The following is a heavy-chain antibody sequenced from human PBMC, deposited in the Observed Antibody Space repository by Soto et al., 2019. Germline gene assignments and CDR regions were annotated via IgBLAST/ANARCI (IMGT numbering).Heavy chain of an antibody. CDR2: ISYDGSNK. D-gene: IGHD3-9*01. Sequence: QVQLVESGGGVVQPGRSLRLSCAASGFTFSSYAMHWVRQAPGKGLEWVEVISYDGSNKYYADSVKGRFTISRDNSKNTLYLQMNSLRAEDTAVYYCARDPPYYGILTGYSSDAFDIWGQGTMVTVSS. CDR3: ARDPPYYGILTGYSSDAFDI. V-gene: IGHV3-30-3*01. CDR1: GFTFSSYA. J-gene: IGHJ3*02.